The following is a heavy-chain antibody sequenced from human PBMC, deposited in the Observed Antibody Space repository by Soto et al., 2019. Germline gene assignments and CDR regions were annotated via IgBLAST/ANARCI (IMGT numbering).Heavy chain of an antibody. CDR3: AKDPGYYDFWSGYSDY. D-gene: IGHD3-3*01. CDR1: GFTFSNYA. CDR2: ISGSGDST. Sequence: GGSLRLSCAASGFTFSNYAMSWVRQAPGKGLKWVSAISGSGDSTHYADSVKGRFTISRDNSKNTLYLQMNSLRAEDTAVYYCAKDPGYYDFWSGYSDYWGQGTLVTVSS. V-gene: IGHV3-23*01. J-gene: IGHJ4*02.